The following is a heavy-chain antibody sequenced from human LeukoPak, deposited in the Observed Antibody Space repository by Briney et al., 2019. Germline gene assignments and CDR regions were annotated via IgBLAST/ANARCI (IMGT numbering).Heavy chain of an antibody. D-gene: IGHD3-22*01. CDR1: GYTLTELS. J-gene: IGHJ4*02. V-gene: IGHV1-24*01. CDR2: FDPEKGET. Sequence: ASVTVSFKVSGYTLTELSMHWVRQAPGKGFEWMGRFDPEKGETIYAQKFRGRVTMTEDTSTDTAYMELSSLRSEDTAVYYCATEGYYDSSGYYTDYWGQGTLVTVSS. CDR3: ATEGYYDSSGYYTDY.